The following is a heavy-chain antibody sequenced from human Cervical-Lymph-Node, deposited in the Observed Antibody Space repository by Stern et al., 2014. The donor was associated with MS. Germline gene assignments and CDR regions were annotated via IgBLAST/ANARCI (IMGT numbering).Heavy chain of an antibody. V-gene: IGHV1-69*06. CDR2: IIPIFGST. CDR3: ARDNDDNGMDV. D-gene: IGHD1-1*01. J-gene: IGHJ6*02. Sequence: VQLVQSGAEVKKPGSSVKVSCKASGGTFINYAISWVRQAPGQGLEWIGGIIPIFGSTHYAQRFQGRFIITAENSANTAYLEVSSLRFEDTGVYFCARDNDDNGMDVWGQGTTVTVSS. CDR1: GGTFINYA.